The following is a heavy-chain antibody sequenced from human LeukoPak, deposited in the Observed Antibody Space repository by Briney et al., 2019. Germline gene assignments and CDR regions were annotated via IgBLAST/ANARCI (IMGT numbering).Heavy chain of an antibody. V-gene: IGHV4-39*01. CDR2: IYYNGDT. J-gene: IGHJ3*02. CDR3: ARHRLEGDTFDI. Sequence: SETLSLTCTVSGGSISSSDHYWGWIRQPPGKGLEWIGSIYYNGDTYYSPSLKSRVTISVDTSRNQFALKLNSVTAAGTAVYFCARHRLEGDTFDIWGQGTKVTVAS. CDR1: GGSISSSDHY. D-gene: IGHD3-3*01.